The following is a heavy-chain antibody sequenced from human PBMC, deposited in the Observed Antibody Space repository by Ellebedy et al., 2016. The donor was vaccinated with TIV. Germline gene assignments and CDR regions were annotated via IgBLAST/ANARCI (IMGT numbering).Heavy chain of an antibody. D-gene: IGHD3-16*01. CDR1: GYSFTSYW. CDR3: ARVDYDYVWGRPDGMDV. V-gene: IGHV5-51*01. Sequence: GESLKISXKGSGYSFTSYWIGWVRQMPGKGLEWMGIIYPGDSDTRYSPSFQGQVTISADKSISTAYLQWSSLKASDTAMYYCARVDYDYVWGRPDGMDVWGQGTTVTVSS. CDR2: IYPGDSDT. J-gene: IGHJ6*02.